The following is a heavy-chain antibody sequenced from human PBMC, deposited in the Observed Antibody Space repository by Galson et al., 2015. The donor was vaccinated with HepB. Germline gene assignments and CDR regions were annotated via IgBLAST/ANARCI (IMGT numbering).Heavy chain of an antibody. CDR3: AKDHHNYDSSGYYYFDY. Sequence: SLRLSCAASGFTFSSYGMHWVRQAPGKGLEWVAVISYDGSNKYYADSVKGRFTISRDNSKNTLYLQMNSLRAEDTAVYYCAKDHHNYDSSGYYYFDYWGQGTLVTVSS. CDR2: ISYDGSNK. V-gene: IGHV3-30*18. CDR1: GFTFSSYG. D-gene: IGHD3-22*01. J-gene: IGHJ4*02.